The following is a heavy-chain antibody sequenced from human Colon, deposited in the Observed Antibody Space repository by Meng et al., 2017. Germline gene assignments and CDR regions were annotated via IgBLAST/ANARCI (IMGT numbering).Heavy chain of an antibody. CDR2: INPRTGDT. V-gene: IGHV1-2*06. CDR1: GYTLY. D-gene: IGHD2-15*01. Sequence: QVQLVQSGAEVKKPGASVTVSCKASGYTLYIHWVRLRPGEGLEWMGRINPRTGDTKSAQSFQGRVTMTRDTSTTTFSMDLRSLTTDDSAIYFCARESADGGSIDLWGQGTLVTVSS. J-gene: IGHJ4*02. CDR3: ARESADGGSIDL.